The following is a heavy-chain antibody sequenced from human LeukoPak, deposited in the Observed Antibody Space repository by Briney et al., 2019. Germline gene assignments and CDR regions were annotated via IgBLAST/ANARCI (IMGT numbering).Heavy chain of an antibody. D-gene: IGHD4-17*01. CDR2: NSPYNGNT. J-gene: IGHJ3*02. Sequence: ASVKVSCKTSGYTFTDYGFSWVRQAPGQGLEWMGWNSPYNGNTRYTQKFQDRVTMTTDTSAGTAYMELRSLRSDDTAVYYCARDPRHMVTTKYNAFDIWGQGTMVTVSS. CDR1: GYTFTDYG. V-gene: IGHV1-18*01. CDR3: ARDPRHMVTTKYNAFDI.